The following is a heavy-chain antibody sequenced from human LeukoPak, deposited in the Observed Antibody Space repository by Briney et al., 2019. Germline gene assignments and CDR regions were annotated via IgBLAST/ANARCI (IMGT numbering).Heavy chain of an antibody. D-gene: IGHD6-13*01. Sequence: SETLSLTCTVSGGSISSYYWSWIRQPAGKGLEWIGRIYTSGSTNYNPSLKSRVTMSVDTSKNQFSLKLSSVTAADTAVYYCARDGVDSLGIAAAGTAFDYWGQGTLVTVSS. V-gene: IGHV4-4*07. CDR2: IYTSGST. CDR3: ARDGVDSLGIAAAGTAFDY. CDR1: GGSISSYY. J-gene: IGHJ4*02.